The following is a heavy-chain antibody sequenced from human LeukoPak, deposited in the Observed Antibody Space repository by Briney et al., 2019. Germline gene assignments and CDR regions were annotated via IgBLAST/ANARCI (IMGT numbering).Heavy chain of an antibody. CDR1: DDSISSSSYD. V-gene: IGHV4-39*07. J-gene: IGHJ4*02. D-gene: IGHD3-22*01. CDR2: IYYTGTT. Sequence: PSETLSLTCTVSDDSISSSSYDWGWVRHPPGKGLEWIGSIYYTGTTYYNPSLKSRVTISIDTSKNQFSLKLSSVTAADTAVYYCARGYQLWDNYYDSSEGCFDYWGQGTLVTVSS. CDR3: ARGYQLWDNYYDSSEGCFDY.